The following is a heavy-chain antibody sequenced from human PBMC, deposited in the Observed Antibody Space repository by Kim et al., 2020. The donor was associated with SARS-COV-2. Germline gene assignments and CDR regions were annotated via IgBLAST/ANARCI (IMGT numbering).Heavy chain of an antibody. J-gene: IGHJ6*02. CDR3: ARLVRATVTRYGMDV. CDR1: GGTFSSYA. Sequence: SVKVSCKASGGTFSSYAISWVRQAPGQGLEWMGGIIPIFGTANYAQKFQGRVTITADESTSTAYMELSSLRSEDTAVYYCARLVRATVTRYGMDVWGQGTTVTVSS. CDR2: IIPIFGTA. V-gene: IGHV1-69*13. D-gene: IGHD4-4*01.